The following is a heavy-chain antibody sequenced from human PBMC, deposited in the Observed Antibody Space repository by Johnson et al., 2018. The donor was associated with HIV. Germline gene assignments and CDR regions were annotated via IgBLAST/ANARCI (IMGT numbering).Heavy chain of an antibody. V-gene: IGHV3-7*05. CDR1: GFTFRSYW. CDR3: ARGWGGQQPI. Sequence: EQLVESGGGLVQPGGSLRLSCVASGFTFRSYWMNWVRQAPGKGPQWLANLKHDGIEIYYDDSVKGRFTITRDNAKNALYLQMNSLRVEDTAIYYCARGWGGQQPIWGQGTMVTVSS. D-gene: IGHD3-16*01. CDR2: LKHDGIEI. J-gene: IGHJ3*02.